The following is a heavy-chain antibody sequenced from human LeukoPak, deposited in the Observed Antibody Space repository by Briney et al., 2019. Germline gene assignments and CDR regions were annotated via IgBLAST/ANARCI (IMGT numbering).Heavy chain of an antibody. V-gene: IGHV3-53*01. D-gene: IGHD3-22*01. CDR3: ARGLSPDSSGYCFAAFYFDY. J-gene: IGHJ4*02. CDR1: GFTVSTIY. Sequence: GGSLRLSCAASGFTVSTIYMTWVRQAPGKGLEWVSLIYGGGSTYYADSVKGRFTISRDNSKNTLYLQMNSLRAEDTALYYCARGLSPDSSGYCFAAFYFDYWGQGTLVTVSS. CDR2: IYGGGST.